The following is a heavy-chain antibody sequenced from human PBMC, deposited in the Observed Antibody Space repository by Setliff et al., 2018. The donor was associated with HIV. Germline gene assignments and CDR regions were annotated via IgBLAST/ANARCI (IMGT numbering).Heavy chain of an antibody. CDR3: AREHSTTWPYFDF. D-gene: IGHD6-13*01. J-gene: IGHJ4*02. CDR1: GGTFSSYA. V-gene: IGHV1-69*05. Sequence: GASVKVSCKASGGTFSSYAISWVRQAPGQGLEWMGGIIPIFGTANYAQKFQGRVTMTTDTSTSTAYMELRSLRSDDTAVYFCAREHSTTWPYFDFWGQGTLVTVSS. CDR2: IIPIFGTA.